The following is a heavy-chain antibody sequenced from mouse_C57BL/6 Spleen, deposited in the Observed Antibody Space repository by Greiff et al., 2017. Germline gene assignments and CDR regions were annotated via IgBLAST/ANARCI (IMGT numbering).Heavy chain of an antibody. D-gene: IGHD2-4*01. CDR1: GFTFSAYG. CDR3: ARDYAWFAY. CDR2: ISSGSSTI. J-gene: IGHJ3*01. V-gene: IGHV5-17*01. Sequence: EVQRVESGGGLVKPGGSLKLSCAASGFTFSAYGMHWVRQAPEKGLEWVAYISSGSSTIYYADTVKGRFTISRDNAKTTLFLQMTSLRSEDTAMYYCARDYAWFAYWGQGTLVTVSA.